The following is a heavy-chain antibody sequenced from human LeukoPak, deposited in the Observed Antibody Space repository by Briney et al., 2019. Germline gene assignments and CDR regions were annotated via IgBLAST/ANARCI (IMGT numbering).Heavy chain of an antibody. J-gene: IGHJ4*02. D-gene: IGHD3-3*01. CDR2: ISHSGST. V-gene: IGHV4-34*01. CDR3: ARGGPAVFGLRFLEWLYDY. CDR1: GGSFSGYY. Sequence: SETLSLTCAVYGGSFSGYYWSWIRQPPGKGLEWIGEISHSGSTNHNPSLKSRVTISVDTSKNQFSLKLSSVTAADTAVYYCARGGPAVFGLRFLEWLYDYWGQGTLVTVSS.